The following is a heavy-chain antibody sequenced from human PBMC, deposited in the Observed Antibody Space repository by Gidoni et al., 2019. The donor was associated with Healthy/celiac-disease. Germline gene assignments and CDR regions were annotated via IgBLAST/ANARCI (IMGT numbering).Heavy chain of an antibody. CDR1: GGSFSGYY. CDR2: INHSGST. CDR3: ARIVVVPAYYYYGMDV. J-gene: IGHJ6*02. V-gene: IGHV4-34*01. Sequence: VQLQQWGAGLLKPSETLSLTCAVYGGSFSGYYWSWIRQPPGKGLEWIGEINHSGSTNYNPSLKSRVTISVDTSKNQFSLKLSSLTAADTAVYYCARIVVVPAYYYYGMDVWGQGTTVTVSS. D-gene: IGHD2-2*01.